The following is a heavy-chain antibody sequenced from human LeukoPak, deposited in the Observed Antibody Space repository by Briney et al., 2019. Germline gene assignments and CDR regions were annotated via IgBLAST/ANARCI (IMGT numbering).Heavy chain of an antibody. CDR1: GFTFGDYA. CDR3: TSLGYCSSTSCYAFYYYYDMDV. CDR2: IRSKANGGTT. Sequence: GGSLRLSCTASGFTFGDYAMSSFRQAPGKGLEWVGFIRSKANGGTTEYAASVKGRFTISRDDSKSIAYLRMNSLKTEDTAVYYCTSLGYCSSTSCYAFYYYYDMDVWGQGTTVTVSS. D-gene: IGHD2-2*01. V-gene: IGHV3-49*03. J-gene: IGHJ6*02.